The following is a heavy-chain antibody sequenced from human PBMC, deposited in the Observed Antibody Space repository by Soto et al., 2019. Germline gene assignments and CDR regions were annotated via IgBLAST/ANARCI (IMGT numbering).Heavy chain of an antibody. J-gene: IGHJ5*02. Sequence: QTQLQESGPGLVKPSETLSLNCTVSGASVSSGYWSWIRQPPGKGLEWIGFMYFGGSFNYNPALTCRVTISVDTSNNQFALKMPSGTAADTAVYYCARSYYDSTGFAVGPWGQGTLVTVSS. CDR3: ARSYYDSTGFAVGP. V-gene: IGHV4-59*02. D-gene: IGHD3-22*01. CDR1: GASVSSGY. CDR2: MYFGGSF.